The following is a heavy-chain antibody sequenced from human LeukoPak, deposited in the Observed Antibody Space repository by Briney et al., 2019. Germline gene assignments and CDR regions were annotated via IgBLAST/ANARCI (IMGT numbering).Heavy chain of an antibody. J-gene: IGHJ6*02. V-gene: IGHV4-4*02. Sequence: PSGTLSLTCAVSGGSISSSNWWSWVRQPPGKGLEWIGEIYHSGSTNYNPSLKSRVTMSVDTSKNLFSLKVSSVTAADTAVYYCARGGSNYYGMDVWGQGTTVTVSS. CDR3: ARGGSNYYGMDV. CDR1: GGSISSSNW. CDR2: IYHSGST. D-gene: IGHD3-16*01.